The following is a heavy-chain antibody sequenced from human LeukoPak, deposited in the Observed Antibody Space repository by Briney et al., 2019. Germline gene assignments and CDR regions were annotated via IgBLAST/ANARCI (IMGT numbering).Heavy chain of an antibody. D-gene: IGHD5-24*01. CDR2: ISGSGGST. V-gene: IGHV3-23*01. J-gene: IGHJ4*02. CDR1: RFTFSSYA. Sequence: GSLRLSCAASRFTFSSYAMSWVRQAPGKGLEWVSAISGSGGSTYYADSVKGRFTISRDNSKNTLYLQMNSLRAEDTAVYYCAKDSGGYNLLFDYWGQGTLVTVSS. CDR3: AKDSGGYNLLFDY.